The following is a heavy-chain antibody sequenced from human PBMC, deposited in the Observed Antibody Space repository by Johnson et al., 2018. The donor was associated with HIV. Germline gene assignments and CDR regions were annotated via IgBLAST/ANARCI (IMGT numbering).Heavy chain of an antibody. CDR1: GFTFSSYG. V-gene: IGHV3-33*01. D-gene: IGHD6-13*01. Sequence: VQLVESGGGVVQPGGSLRLSCAASGFTFSSYGMHWVRQAPGKGLEWVAVIWYDGSNKYYADSVKGRFTISRDNSKNTLYLQMNSLRAEDTAVYYCARARAGDAFDIWGQGTMVTVSS. CDR3: ARARAGDAFDI. J-gene: IGHJ3*02. CDR2: IWYDGSNK.